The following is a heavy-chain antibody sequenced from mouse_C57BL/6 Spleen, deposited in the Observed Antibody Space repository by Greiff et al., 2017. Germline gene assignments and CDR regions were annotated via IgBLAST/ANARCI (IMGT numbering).Heavy chain of an antibody. J-gene: IGHJ4*01. CDR3: ARGLRRMVDY. V-gene: IGHV1-61*01. CDR1: GYTFTSYW. CDR2: IYPSDSET. Sequence: QVQLKQPGAELVRPGSSVKLSCKASGYTFTSYWMDWVKQRPGQGLEWIGNIYPSDSETHYNQKFKDKATLTVDKSSSTAYMQLSSLTSEDSAVYYCARGLRRMVDYWGQGTSVTVSS. D-gene: IGHD2-2*01.